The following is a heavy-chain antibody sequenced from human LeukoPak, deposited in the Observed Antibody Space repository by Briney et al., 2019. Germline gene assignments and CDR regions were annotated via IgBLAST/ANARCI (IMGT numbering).Heavy chain of an antibody. CDR2: VYYSGSI. CDR1: GGSITSGGYY. J-gene: IGHJ4*02. CDR3: AKDQRGSSSWFSHNFDY. Sequence: TSETLSLTCTVSGGSITSGGYYWGWLRQPPGKGLEWIGSVYYSGSIHYNPSLKSRVTISADTSKNQISLKLSSVTAADTAVYYCAKDQRGSSSWFSHNFDYWGQGTLVTVSS. V-gene: IGHV4-39*07. D-gene: IGHD6-13*01.